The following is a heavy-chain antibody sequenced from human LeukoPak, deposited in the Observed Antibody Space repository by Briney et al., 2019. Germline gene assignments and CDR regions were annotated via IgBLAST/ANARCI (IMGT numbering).Heavy chain of an antibody. CDR3: ASGRNILTGYHTADY. D-gene: IGHD3-9*01. Sequence: GGSLRLSCAASGFTVSSNYMSWVRQAPGKGLEWVSVIYSGGSTYYADSVKGRFTISRDNSKNTLYLQMNSLRAEDTAVYYCASGRNILTGYHTADYWGQGTLVTVSS. V-gene: IGHV3-53*01. J-gene: IGHJ4*02. CDR2: IYSGGST. CDR1: GFTVSSNY.